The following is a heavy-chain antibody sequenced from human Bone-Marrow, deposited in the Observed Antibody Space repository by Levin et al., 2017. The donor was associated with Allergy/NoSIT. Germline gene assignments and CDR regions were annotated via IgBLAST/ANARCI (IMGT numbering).Heavy chain of an antibody. D-gene: IGHD5-12*01. J-gene: IGHJ4*02. V-gene: IGHV3-33*01. Sequence: GGSLRLSCAASGFTFSSYGMHWVRQAPGKGLEWVAVIWYDGSNKYYADSVKGRFTISRDNSKNTLYLQMNSLRAEDTAVYYCARDIVATTTPSTSLYYFDYWGQGTLVTVSS. CDR2: IWYDGSNK. CDR3: ARDIVATTTPSTSLYYFDY. CDR1: GFTFSSYG.